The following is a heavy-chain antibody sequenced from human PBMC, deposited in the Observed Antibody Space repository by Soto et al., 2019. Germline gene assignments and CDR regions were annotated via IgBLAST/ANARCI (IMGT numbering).Heavy chain of an antibody. D-gene: IGHD3-22*01. CDR1: GYTFRDYG. J-gene: IGHJ3*02. Sequence: ASVKVSCKASGYTFRDYGINWVRQAPGQGLEWMGWISAYNGDTNYAHNFQGRVTIATDTPTSTAYMELRSLKSDDTAVYYCERDARQSVPNSDNFDSWGKGTTVTVS. CDR2: ISAYNGDT. CDR3: ERDARQSVPNSDNFDS. V-gene: IGHV1-18*01.